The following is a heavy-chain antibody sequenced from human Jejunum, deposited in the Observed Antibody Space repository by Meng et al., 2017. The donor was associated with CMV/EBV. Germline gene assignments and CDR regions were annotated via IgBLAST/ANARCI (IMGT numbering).Heavy chain of an antibody. CDR2: SRVKVNSYPT. J-gene: IGHJ4*02. D-gene: IGHD3-10*01. V-gene: IGHV3-72*01. CDR1: GFTVSKNS. CDR3: ARDSMKGGGSDY. Sequence: GFTVSKNSLSWGRQAPGKGLEWVARSRVKVNSYPTEHAASVKGRFTISRDDLENSLYLQMNSLKTEDTAVYYCARDSMKGGGSDYWGQGTLVTVSS.